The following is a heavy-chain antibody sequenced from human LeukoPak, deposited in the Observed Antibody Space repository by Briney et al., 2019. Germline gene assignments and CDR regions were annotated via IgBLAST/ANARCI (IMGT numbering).Heavy chain of an antibody. V-gene: IGHV1-2*02. D-gene: IGHD4-23*01. CDR3: ARDRVVTPGYYYYYMDV. CDR2: INPNSGGT. J-gene: IGHJ6*03. Sequence: ASVKVSCKSSGYTFTGYYMHWVRQAPGQGLEWMGFINPNSGGTNYAQKFQGRVPMTRDTSISKAYMELGRLRSDDTAVYYCARDRVVTPGYYYYYMDVWGKGTTVTVSS. CDR1: GYTFTGYY.